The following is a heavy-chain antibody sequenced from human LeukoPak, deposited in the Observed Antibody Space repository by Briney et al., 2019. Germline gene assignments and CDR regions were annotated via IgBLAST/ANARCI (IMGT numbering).Heavy chain of an antibody. CDR2: ISGSGGTT. CDR1: GFTFYTCA. Sequence: PGGSLRLSCAASGFTFYTCAMNWVRQAPGKGLQWVAAISGSGGTTYYADSVKGRFTISRDNSKNTVYLQLSSLRAEDTAVYYCAKDPSDFLVDCWGQGTLVTVSS. D-gene: IGHD2-21*02. J-gene: IGHJ4*02. V-gene: IGHV3-23*01. CDR3: AKDPSDFLVDC.